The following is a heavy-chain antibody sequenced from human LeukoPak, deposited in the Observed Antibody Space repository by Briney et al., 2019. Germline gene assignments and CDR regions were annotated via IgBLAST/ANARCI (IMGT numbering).Heavy chain of an antibody. V-gene: IGHV4-59*08. CDR2: IYYSGST. CDR1: GGSISRYY. Sequence: SETLSLTCTVSGGSISRYYWSWIRQPPGKGLEWIGNIYYSGSTNYNPSLKSRVTISVDTSKNQFSLKLSSVTAADTAVYYCARSASASSGYYWFFDYWGQGTLVTVSS. D-gene: IGHD3-22*01. CDR3: ARSASASSGYYWFFDY. J-gene: IGHJ4*02.